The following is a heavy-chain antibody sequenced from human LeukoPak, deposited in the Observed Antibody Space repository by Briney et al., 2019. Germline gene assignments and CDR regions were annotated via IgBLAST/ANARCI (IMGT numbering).Heavy chain of an antibody. D-gene: IGHD3-10*01. J-gene: IGHJ4*02. CDR1: GYTFTSYG. CDR3: ARDLEILWFGELIGYFDY. V-gene: IGHV1-18*01. Sequence: GASVKVSCRASGYTFTSYGISWVRQAPGQGLEWVGWISAYNGNTNYAQKLQGRVTMTTDTSTSTAYMELRSLRSDDTAVYYCARDLEILWFGELIGYFDYWGQGTLVTVSS. CDR2: ISAYNGNT.